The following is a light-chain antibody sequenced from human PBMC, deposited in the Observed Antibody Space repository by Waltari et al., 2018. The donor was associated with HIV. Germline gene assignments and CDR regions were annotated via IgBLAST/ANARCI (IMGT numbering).Light chain of an antibody. CDR3: AAWDDSLSGWV. CDR1: ISNIRRTR. J-gene: IGLJ3*02. V-gene: IGLV1-47*01. Sequence: HSVLTQPPSTSVTPGQTGTVSCSGIISNIRRTRVYWYQQLPGTAPKLLLYRNNQRPSGVPDRFSGSKSGTSASLAISGLRSEDEADYYCAAWDDSLSGWVFGGGTKLTVL. CDR2: RNN.